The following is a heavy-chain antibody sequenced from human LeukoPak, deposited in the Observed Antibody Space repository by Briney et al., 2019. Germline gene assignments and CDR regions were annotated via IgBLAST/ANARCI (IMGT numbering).Heavy chain of an antibody. D-gene: IGHD1-26*01. CDR3: ATLSGCYSFGY. J-gene: IGHJ4*02. Sequence: GGSLRLSCAASGFTVSSNYMSWVRQAPGKGLEWVSVIYSGGSTNYADSVKGRFTISRDNSKNTLYLQMNSLRAEDTAVYYCATLSGCYSFGYWGQGTLVTVSS. V-gene: IGHV3-53*01. CDR2: IYSGGST. CDR1: GFTVSSNY.